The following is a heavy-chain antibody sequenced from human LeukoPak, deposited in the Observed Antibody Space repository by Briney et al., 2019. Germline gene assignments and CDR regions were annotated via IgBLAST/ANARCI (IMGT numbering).Heavy chain of an antibody. CDR1: GFTFSSYG. V-gene: IGHV3-30*02. D-gene: IGHD5-12*01. Sequence: PGGSLRLSCAASGFTFSSYGMHWVRQAPGKGLEWVAFIRYDGSNKYYADSVKGRFTISRDNSKNTLYLQMNSLRAEDTGVYYSAQDLLLAMIGSGHSDSSGQESLVTASS. CDR3: AQDLLLAMIGSGHSDS. CDR2: IRYDGSNK. J-gene: IGHJ5*01.